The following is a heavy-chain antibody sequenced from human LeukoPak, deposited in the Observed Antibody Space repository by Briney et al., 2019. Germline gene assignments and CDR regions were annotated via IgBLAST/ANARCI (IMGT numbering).Heavy chain of an antibody. CDR1: GFTFSSYG. J-gene: IGHJ4*02. V-gene: IGHV3-33*01. CDR3: ARDRVGLFDY. D-gene: IGHD1-26*01. CDR2: IWYDGSNK. Sequence: PGGSLRLSCAASGFTFSSYGMHWVRQAPGKGLEWVAVIWYDGSNKYYADSVKGRFTISRDNFKNTLYLQMNSLRAEDTAVYYCARDRVGLFDYWGQGTLVTVSS.